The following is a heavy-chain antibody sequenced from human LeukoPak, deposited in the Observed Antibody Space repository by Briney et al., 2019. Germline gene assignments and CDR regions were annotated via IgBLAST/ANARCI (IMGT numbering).Heavy chain of an antibody. CDR1: GYTFTSYD. CDR2: MNPNSGNT. V-gene: IGHV1-8*03. J-gene: IGHJ4*02. Sequence: ASVKVSCKASGYTFTSYDINWVRQATGQGLEWMGWMNPNSGNTGYAQKFQGRVTITRNTSISTAYMELSSLRSEDTAVYYCARGGFWSGSGGYYFDYWGQGTLVTVSS. CDR3: ARGGFWSGSGGYYFDY. D-gene: IGHD3-3*01.